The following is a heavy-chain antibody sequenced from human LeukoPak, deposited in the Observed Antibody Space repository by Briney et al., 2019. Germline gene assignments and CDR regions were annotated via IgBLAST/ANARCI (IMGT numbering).Heavy chain of an antibody. J-gene: IGHJ4*02. CDR3: ARDGSGSYNFDY. D-gene: IGHD1-26*01. V-gene: IGHV3-23*01. Sequence: GGSLRLSCAASGFTFRSYAMSWVRQAPGKGLEWVSAISGSGGSTYYADSVKGRFTISRDNAKNSLYLQMNSLRAEDTAVYYCARDGSGSYNFDYWGQGTLVTVSS. CDR2: ISGSGGST. CDR1: GFTFRSYA.